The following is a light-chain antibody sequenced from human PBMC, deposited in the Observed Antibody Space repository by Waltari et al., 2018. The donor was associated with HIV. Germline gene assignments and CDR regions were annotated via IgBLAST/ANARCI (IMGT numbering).Light chain of an antibody. CDR1: QSHQHINGHNY. J-gene: IGKJ1*01. Sequence: DIAMIQSQYSVAVSRGESVSISCRSSQSHQHINGHNYLDLYVQRPGQAPQLLIYLSSRRASGVPDMIACSGSGRDFILKISRVEAEDVGVYYCMHGQQTPVFGQGTKVEVK. CDR2: LSS. V-gene: IGKV2-28*01. CDR3: MHGQQTPV.